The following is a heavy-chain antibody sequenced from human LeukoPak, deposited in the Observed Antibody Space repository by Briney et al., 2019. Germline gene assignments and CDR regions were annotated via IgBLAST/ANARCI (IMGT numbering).Heavy chain of an antibody. J-gene: IGHJ4*02. D-gene: IGHD6-13*01. Sequence: GGSLRLSCAASGFTFSSYGMHWVRQAPGKGLEWVAVIWYDGSNKYYADSVKGRFTISRDNSKNTLYLQMNSLRAEDTAVYYCARSPIGSWGIDYWGQRTLVTVSS. CDR3: ARSPIGSWGIDY. CDR1: GFTFSSYG. V-gene: IGHV3-33*01. CDR2: IWYDGSNK.